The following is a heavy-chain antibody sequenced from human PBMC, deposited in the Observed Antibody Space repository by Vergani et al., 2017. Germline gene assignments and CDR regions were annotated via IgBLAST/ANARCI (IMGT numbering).Heavy chain of an antibody. CDR3: ANARDPNCKGGNCYSYYYGLDL. D-gene: IGHD2-21*01. CDR2: ISGSGGNT. V-gene: IGHV3-23*01. Sequence: EVQLLESGGNLIQPGGSLRLSCGASGFTFSSYAMTWVRLAPGKGLQWVSAISGSGGNTFYTDSVKGRFTISGDNSKDTLYLQMNSLRVEDTAIYYCANARDPNCKGGNCYSYYYGLDLWGQGTKVTVSS. CDR1: GFTFSSYA. J-gene: IGHJ6*02.